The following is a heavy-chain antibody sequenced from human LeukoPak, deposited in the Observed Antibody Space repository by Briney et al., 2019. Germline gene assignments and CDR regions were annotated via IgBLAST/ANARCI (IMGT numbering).Heavy chain of an antibody. J-gene: IGHJ4*02. Sequence: GASVKVSCKASGYTFTVYYMNWVRQAPGQGLEWMGWINPNSGGTNYAQKFQGRVTMTRDTSISTAYMELSRLRSDDTAVYYCARGVVAATRLYYFDYWGQGTLVTVSS. CDR2: INPNSGGT. V-gene: IGHV1-2*02. D-gene: IGHD2-15*01. CDR1: GYTFTVYY. CDR3: ARGVVAATRLYYFDY.